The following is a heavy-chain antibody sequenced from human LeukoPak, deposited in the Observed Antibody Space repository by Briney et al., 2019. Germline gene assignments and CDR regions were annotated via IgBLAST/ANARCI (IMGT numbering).Heavy chain of an antibody. CDR3: ARDAYYYDSSGLGTDAFDI. J-gene: IGHJ3*02. D-gene: IGHD3-22*01. V-gene: IGHV3-11*01. Sequence: GGSLRLSCAASGFTFSDYYMSWIRQAPGKGLEWVSYISSSGSTIYYADSVKGRFTISTDNAKNSLYLQMNSLRAEDTAVYYCARDAYYYDSSGLGTDAFDIWGQGTMVTVSS. CDR1: GFTFSDYY. CDR2: ISSSGSTI.